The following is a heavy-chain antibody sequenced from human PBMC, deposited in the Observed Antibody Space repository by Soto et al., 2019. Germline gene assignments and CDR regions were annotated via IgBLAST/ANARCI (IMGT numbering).Heavy chain of an antibody. V-gene: IGHV3-23*01. D-gene: IGHD4-17*01. J-gene: IGHJ4*02. CDR3: AKGRSADGDYSGGIDY. Sequence: GGSLRLSCAASGFTFSSYAMSWVRQAPGKGLEWVSAISGSGGSTYYADSVKGRFTISRDNSKNTLYLQMNSLRAEDTAVYYCAKGRSADGDYSGGIDYWGQGTLVTVSS. CDR2: ISGSGGST. CDR1: GFTFSSYA.